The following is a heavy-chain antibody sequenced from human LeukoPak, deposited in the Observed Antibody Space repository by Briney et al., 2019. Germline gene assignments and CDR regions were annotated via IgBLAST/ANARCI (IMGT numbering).Heavy chain of an antibody. D-gene: IGHD2-15*01. Sequence: SGTLSLTCAVSGGSISSTNWWSWVRQPPGKGLEWIGEIYHSGSTNYNPSLKSRVTISVDKSKNQFSLKVSSVTAADTAVYYCARASCSGGSCYPYGMDVWGQGTTVTVSS. J-gene: IGHJ6*02. CDR3: ARASCSGGSCYPYGMDV. V-gene: IGHV4-4*02. CDR1: GGSISSTNW. CDR2: IYHSGST.